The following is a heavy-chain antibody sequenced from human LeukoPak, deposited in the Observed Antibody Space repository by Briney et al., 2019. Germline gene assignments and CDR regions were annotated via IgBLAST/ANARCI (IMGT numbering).Heavy chain of an antibody. J-gene: IGHJ4*02. CDR2: IYYSGST. CDR3: ARWTNGGFDY. V-gene: IGHV4-59*08. Sequence: SETLSLTCTVSGGSISSYYWSWIRQPPGKGLEWIGYIYYSGSTNYNPSLKSRVTISVDTSKNQFSLKLSSVTAADTAVYYCARWTNGGFDYWGQGTLVTVSS. D-gene: IGHD3/OR15-3a*01. CDR1: GGSISSYY.